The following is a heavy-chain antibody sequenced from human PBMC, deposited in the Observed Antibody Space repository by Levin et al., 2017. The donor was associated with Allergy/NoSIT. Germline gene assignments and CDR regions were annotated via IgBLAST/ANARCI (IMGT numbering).Heavy chain of an antibody. D-gene: IGHD2-8*01. J-gene: IGHJ4*02. CDR3: AGRLCSNGVCQFDY. CDR2: ISRSSSNT. V-gene: IGHV3-21*06. Sequence: AGGSLRLSCAASGLTFSSYSMSWVRQAPGKGLEWVSSISRSSSNTYYADSVKGRFTISRDNAENSLFLQMNSLRAEDTAVYYCAGRLCSNGVCQFDYWGQGTLVTVSS. CDR1: GLTFSSYS.